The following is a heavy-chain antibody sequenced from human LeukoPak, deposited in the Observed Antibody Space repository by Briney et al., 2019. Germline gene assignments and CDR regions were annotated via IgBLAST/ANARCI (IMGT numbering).Heavy chain of an antibody. D-gene: IGHD6-19*01. Sequence: GGSLRLSCAASGFTVSSNYMSWVRQAPGKGLEWVSAISGSGGSTYYADSVKGRFTISRDNSKNTLYLQMNSLRAEDTAVYYCAKRGSGWPKFDYWGQGTLVTVSS. CDR3: AKRGSGWPKFDY. J-gene: IGHJ4*02. V-gene: IGHV3-23*01. CDR2: ISGSGGST. CDR1: GFTVSSNY.